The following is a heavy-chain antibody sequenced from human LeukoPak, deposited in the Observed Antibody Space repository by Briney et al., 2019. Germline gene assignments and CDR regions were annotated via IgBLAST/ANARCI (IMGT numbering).Heavy chain of an antibody. J-gene: IGHJ4*02. CDR1: GFTFSNYG. D-gene: IGHD4/OR15-4a*01. CDR3: AKKARASLIWCHDDY. V-gene: IGHV3-30*18. Sequence: GGSLRLSCAASGFTFSNYGMHWVRQAPGKGLEWVAVISYDGSNKYYADSVKGRFTISRDNSKNTLFLQMNSLRGEDTAVYYCAKKARASLIWCHDDYWGQGTLVTVSS. CDR2: ISYDGSNK.